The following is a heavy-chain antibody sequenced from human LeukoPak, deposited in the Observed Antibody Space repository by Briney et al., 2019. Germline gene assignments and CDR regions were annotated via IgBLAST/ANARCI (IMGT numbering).Heavy chain of an antibody. CDR2: INTNTGNP. D-gene: IGHD3-3*01. J-gene: IGHJ4*02. CDR1: GGTFSSYA. V-gene: IGHV7-4-1*02. Sequence: ASVKVSCKASGGTFSSYAISWVRQAPGQGLEWMGWINTNTGNPTYAQGFTGRFVFSLDTSVSTAYLQISSLKAEDTAVYYCARGKLRFLEWLSLFDYWGQGTLVTVSS. CDR3: ARGKLRFLEWLSLFDY.